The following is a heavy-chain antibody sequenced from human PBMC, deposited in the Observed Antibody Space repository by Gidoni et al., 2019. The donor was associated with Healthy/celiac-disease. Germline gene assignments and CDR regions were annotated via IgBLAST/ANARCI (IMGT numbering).Heavy chain of an antibody. V-gene: IGHV3-23*01. Sequence: EVQLLESGGGLVQHGGSLRLSCAASGCTFSSYAMSWVRQAPGKGLGWVSAISGSGGSTYYADSVKGRFTISRDNSKNTLYLQMNSLIAEDTAVYYCAKELLAAAGPGDFQHWGQGTLVTVSS. CDR2: ISGSGGST. D-gene: IGHD6-13*01. CDR3: AKELLAAAGPGDFQH. CDR1: GCTFSSYA. J-gene: IGHJ1*01.